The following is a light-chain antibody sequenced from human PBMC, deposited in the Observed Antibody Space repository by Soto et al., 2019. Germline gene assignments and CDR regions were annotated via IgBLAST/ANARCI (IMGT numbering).Light chain of an antibody. Sequence: DIQMTQSPSSLSASVGDRVTITCRASQSISSYLNWYQQKPGKAPKLLIYAASSLQSGVPSRFSGSGSGTDFTLTISSLQPEDFAVYYCQQYSDWPLTFGGGTKLEIK. CDR1: QSISSY. V-gene: IGKV1-39*01. CDR2: AAS. CDR3: QQYSDWPLT. J-gene: IGKJ4*01.